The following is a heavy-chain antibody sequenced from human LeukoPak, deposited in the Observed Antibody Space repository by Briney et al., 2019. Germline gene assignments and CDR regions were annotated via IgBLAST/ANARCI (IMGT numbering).Heavy chain of an antibody. CDR1: GGSISSGGYS. V-gene: IGHV4-30-2*01. CDR3: ARGEGYGSGSSNSFDY. CDR2: IYHSGST. Sequence: PSETLSLTCAVSGGSISSGGYSWSWIRQPPGKGLEWIGYIYHSGSTYYNPSLKSRVTISVDRSKNQFSLKLSSVTAADTAVYYCARGEGYGSGSSNSFDYWGRGTLVTVSS. J-gene: IGHJ4*02. D-gene: IGHD3-10*01.